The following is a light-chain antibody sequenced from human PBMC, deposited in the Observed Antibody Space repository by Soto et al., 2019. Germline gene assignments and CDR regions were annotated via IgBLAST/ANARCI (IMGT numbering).Light chain of an antibody. CDR3: QQYNNGWT. V-gene: IGKV3-15*01. J-gene: IGKJ1*01. CDR1: QSVSSN. CDR2: GAS. Sequence: EIVMTQSPATLSVSPGERATLSCRASQSVSSNLAWYQQKPGQAPRLLIYGASTRATGIPARFSGSGSGTEFTLTISSLQSEDFAVYYCQQYNNGWTFGQGTKVE.